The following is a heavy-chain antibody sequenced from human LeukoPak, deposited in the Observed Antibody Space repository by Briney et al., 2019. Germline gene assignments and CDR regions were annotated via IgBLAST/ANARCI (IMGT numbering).Heavy chain of an antibody. J-gene: IGHJ3*02. Sequence: TASETLSLTCAVYGGSFSGYYWSWIRQPPGKGLEWIGEINHSGSTNYNPSLKSRVTISVDTSKNQFSLKLRSLTAADTAVYYCARQWATSSPDAFDIWGQGTMVTVSS. CDR3: ARQWATSSPDAFDI. D-gene: IGHD2-8*01. CDR2: INHSGST. V-gene: IGHV4-34*01. CDR1: GGSFSGYY.